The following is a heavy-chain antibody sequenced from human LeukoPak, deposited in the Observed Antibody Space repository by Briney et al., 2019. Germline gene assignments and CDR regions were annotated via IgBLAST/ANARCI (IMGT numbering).Heavy chain of an antibody. D-gene: IGHD4-17*01. V-gene: IGHV4-59*01. J-gene: IGHJ6*02. CDR2: IYYSGST. Sequence: PSESLSLTCTVSGGSISSYYWSWIRQPPGKGLEWIGYIYYSGSTNYNPSLKSRFTISVDTSKNQLSLKLSSVTAADTAVYYCARDTGGDYEYYYYGMDVWGQGTTVTVSS. CDR3: ARDTGGDYEYYYYGMDV. CDR1: GGSISSYY.